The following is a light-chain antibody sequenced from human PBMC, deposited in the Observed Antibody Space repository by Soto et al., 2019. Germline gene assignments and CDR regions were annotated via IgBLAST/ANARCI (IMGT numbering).Light chain of an antibody. CDR1: QSVGNY. CDR3: QQRSSWPLT. J-gene: IGKJ4*01. Sequence: EIVLTQSPATLSLSPGERATLSCRASQSVGNYLVWYQLKPGQAPRLLIYDASNRATDIPARFSGSGSGTDFTLTISSLEPEDFAVYYCQQRSSWPLTFGGGTKVEI. CDR2: DAS. V-gene: IGKV3-11*01.